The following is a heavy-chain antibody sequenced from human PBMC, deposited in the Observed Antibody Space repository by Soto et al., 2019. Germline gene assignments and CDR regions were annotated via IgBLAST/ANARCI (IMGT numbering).Heavy chain of an antibody. Sequence: AASVKVSCKASGYTFTSYYMHWVRQAPGQGLEWMGIINPSGGSTSYAQKFQGRVTMTRDTSTSTVYMELSSLRAEDTAVYYCVRDGSSGWHFDSWGQGTLVTVSS. CDR3: VRDGSSGWHFDS. V-gene: IGHV1-46*01. D-gene: IGHD6-19*01. CDR1: GYTFTSYY. CDR2: INPSGGST. J-gene: IGHJ4*02.